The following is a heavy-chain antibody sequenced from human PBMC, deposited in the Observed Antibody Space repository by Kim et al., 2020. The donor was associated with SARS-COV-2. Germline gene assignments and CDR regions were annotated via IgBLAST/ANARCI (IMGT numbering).Heavy chain of an antibody. CDR1: GFTFGSYS. CDR2: ISSSSRTI. D-gene: IGHD4-17*01. Sequence: GGSLRLSCEASGFTFGSYSMNWVRQAPGKGLEWLSYISSSSRTIYYADSVKGRFTISRDNAKNSVYLQINTLRDEDTAAYFCARDETGTTSYLHYYYAMDVWGQGTTVTVSS. CDR3: ARDETGTTSYLHYYYAMDV. J-gene: IGHJ6*02. V-gene: IGHV3-48*02.